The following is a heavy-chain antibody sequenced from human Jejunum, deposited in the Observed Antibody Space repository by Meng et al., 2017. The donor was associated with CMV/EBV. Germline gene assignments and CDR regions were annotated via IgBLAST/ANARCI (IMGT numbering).Heavy chain of an antibody. CDR1: GFTISSFG. V-gene: IGHV3-30*02. D-gene: IGHD4-11*01. J-gene: IGHJ6*02. CDR3: AKDLDYMGGMDV. Sequence: EASGFTISSFGMHWVRQAPGKGLEWLAFIRYDGTNKFYAGSVRGRFIISRDNSKNTVYLQMRSLGLEDRAVYYCAKDLDYMGGMDVWGQGTTVTSP. CDR2: IRYDGTNK.